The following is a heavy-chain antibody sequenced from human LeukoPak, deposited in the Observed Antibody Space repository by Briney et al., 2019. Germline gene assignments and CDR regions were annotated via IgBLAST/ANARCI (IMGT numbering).Heavy chain of an antibody. CDR3: ARAQRIRYFDWLNWFDP. J-gene: IGHJ5*02. Sequence: SETLSLTCTVSGGSISSGNYYWSWIRQHPGKGLEWIGYIYYSGSTYYNPSLKSRVTISVDTSKNQFSLKLSSVTAADTAVYYCARAQRIRYFDWLNWFDPRGQGTLVTVSS. D-gene: IGHD3-9*01. V-gene: IGHV4-31*03. CDR1: GGSISSGNYY. CDR2: IYYSGST.